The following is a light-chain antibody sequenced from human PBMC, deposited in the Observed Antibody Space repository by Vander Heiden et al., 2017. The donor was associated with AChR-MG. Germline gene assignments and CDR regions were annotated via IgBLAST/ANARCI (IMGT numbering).Light chain of an antibody. J-gene: IGKJ2*01. CDR3: LQRSNGEPYT. CDR2: DAS. Sequence: EIVFTQSPATVSLCPGERATLSCRASQSGSSYLAWYQQRPGQAPRLLIYDASSGATGIPARFSGSGSGTDFTLTISSLEPDDFAVYFGLQRSNGEPYTCAYGTKLGI. CDR1: QSGSSY. V-gene: IGKV3-11*01.